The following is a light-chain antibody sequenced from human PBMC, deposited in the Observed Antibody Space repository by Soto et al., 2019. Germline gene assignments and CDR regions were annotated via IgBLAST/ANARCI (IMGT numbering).Light chain of an antibody. CDR2: AAS. CDR1: QGISNH. J-gene: IGKJ4*01. V-gene: IGKV1-27*01. CDR3: QKFTSAPFT. Sequence: DIRMTQSPSSLSASAGDRVTITCRASQGISNHLAWYHQKPGQLPNLLIYAASILQSGVPSRFSGSGSGTDFTLTISSLQPEDVGIYYCQKFTSAPFTFGGGTKVEI.